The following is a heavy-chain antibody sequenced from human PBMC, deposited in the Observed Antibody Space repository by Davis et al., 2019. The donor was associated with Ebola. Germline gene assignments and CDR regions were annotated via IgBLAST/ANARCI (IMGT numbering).Heavy chain of an antibody. CDR2: INPHNGNT. D-gene: IGHD1-26*01. CDR1: GYTFTNYG. CDR3: ARARSLTIVGAHYGMDV. J-gene: IGHJ6*02. Sequence: ASVKVSCKASGYTFTNYGITWVRQAPGQGLEWMGWINPHNGNTNYAQNVQGRVIMTSDTATTTAYMEVGSLRSEDTAVYYCARARSLTIVGAHYGMDVWGQGTTVTVSS. V-gene: IGHV1-18*04.